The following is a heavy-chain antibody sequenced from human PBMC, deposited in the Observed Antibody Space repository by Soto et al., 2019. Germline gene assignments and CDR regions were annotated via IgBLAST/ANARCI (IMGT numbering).Heavy chain of an antibody. Sequence: GGSLRLSCAASGFIFSDYAMSWVRQAPGKGLEWVAGMGGANGDTYYAESVRGRFAIFRDNSKSTLFLQLNSLRAEDTAVYYCARDGLWFGTPIDYWGQGTLVTVSS. D-gene: IGHD3-10*01. V-gene: IGHV3-23*01. CDR2: MGGANGDT. CDR3: ARDGLWFGTPIDY. CDR1: GFIFSDYA. J-gene: IGHJ4*02.